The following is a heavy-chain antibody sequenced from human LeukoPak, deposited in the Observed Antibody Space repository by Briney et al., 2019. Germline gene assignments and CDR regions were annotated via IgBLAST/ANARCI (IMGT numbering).Heavy chain of an antibody. CDR1: GGSISSSTYY. V-gene: IGHV4-39*07. Sequence: PSETLSLTCTVSGGSISSSTYYWGWIRQPPGKGLEWIGSIYYSGNTYDNPSLKSRVTISVDTSKNQFSLKLSSVTAADTAVYYCARDSIAAADQNTFDYWGQGTLVTVSS. J-gene: IGHJ4*02. CDR2: IYYSGNT. D-gene: IGHD6-13*01. CDR3: ARDSIAAADQNTFDY.